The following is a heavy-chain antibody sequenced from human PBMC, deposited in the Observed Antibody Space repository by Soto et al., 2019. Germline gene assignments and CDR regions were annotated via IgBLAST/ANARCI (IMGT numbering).Heavy chain of an antibody. Sequence: SYTLSLTRAACGETFCISFCGGSLKKKGKGLEWIGEINHSGSTNYNPSLKSRVTISVDTSKNQFSLKLSSVTAADTAVYYCARVLIYCTNGVCVGAFDYWGQGTLVTVSS. CDR2: INHSGST. CDR3: ARVLIYCTNGVCVGAFDY. V-gene: IGHV4-34*01. J-gene: IGHJ4*02. CDR1: GETFCISF. D-gene: IGHD2-8*01.